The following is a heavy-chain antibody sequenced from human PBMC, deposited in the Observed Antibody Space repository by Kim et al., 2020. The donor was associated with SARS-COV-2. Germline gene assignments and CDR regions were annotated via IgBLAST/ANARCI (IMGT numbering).Heavy chain of an antibody. Sequence: GGSLRLSCAASGFTFSSYSMNWVRQAPGKGLEWVSSISSSSSYIYYADSVKGRFTISRDNAKNSLYLQMNSLRAEDTAVYDCARDCSSRGSGWYRLGYSFDYWGQGTLVTVSS. CDR3: ARDCSSRGSGWYRLGYSFDY. V-gene: IGHV3-21*01. CDR2: ISSSSSYI. CDR1: GFTFSSYS. D-gene: IGHD6-19*01. J-gene: IGHJ4*02.